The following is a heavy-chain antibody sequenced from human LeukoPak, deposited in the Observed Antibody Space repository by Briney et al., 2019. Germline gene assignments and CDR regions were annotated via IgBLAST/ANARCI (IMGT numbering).Heavy chain of an antibody. CDR3: ARDLRMAVSGSYYYYYYGMDV. CDR1: GFTFSSYS. J-gene: IGHJ6*02. Sequence: GGSLRLSCAASGFTFSSYSMNWVRRAPGKGLEWVSSISSSSSYIYYADSVKGRFTISRDNAKNSLYLQMNSLRAEDTAVYYCARDLRMAVSGSYYYYYYGMDVWGQGTTVTVSS. D-gene: IGHD1-26*01. V-gene: IGHV3-21*01. CDR2: ISSSSSYI.